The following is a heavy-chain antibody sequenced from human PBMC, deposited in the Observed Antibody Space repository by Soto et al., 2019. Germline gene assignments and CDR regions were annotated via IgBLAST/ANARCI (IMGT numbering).Heavy chain of an antibody. CDR1: GYTFTGYY. Sequence: ASVKVSCKASGYTFTGYYMHWVRQAPGQGLEWMGWINPNSGGTNYAQKFQGWVTMTRDTSISTAYMERSRLRSDDTAVYYCARDSDDSSNGGSHGSDYWGQGTLVTVSS. D-gene: IGHD6-13*01. CDR2: INPNSGGT. V-gene: IGHV1-2*04. CDR3: ARDSDDSSNGGSHGSDY. J-gene: IGHJ4*02.